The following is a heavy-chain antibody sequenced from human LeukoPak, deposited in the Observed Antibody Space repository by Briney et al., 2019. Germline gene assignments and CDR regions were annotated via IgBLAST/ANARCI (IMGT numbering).Heavy chain of an antibody. CDR2: MNPNSGNT. V-gene: IGHV1-8*01. D-gene: IGHD2-15*01. Sequence: ASVKVSCKASGYTFTSYDINWVRQATGQGLEWMGWMNPNSGNTGYAQKFQGRVTMTRNTSINTAYMELSSLRSEDTAVYYCASDRIEVDAFDIWGQGTMVTVSS. CDR1: GYTFTSYD. J-gene: IGHJ3*02. CDR3: ASDRIEVDAFDI.